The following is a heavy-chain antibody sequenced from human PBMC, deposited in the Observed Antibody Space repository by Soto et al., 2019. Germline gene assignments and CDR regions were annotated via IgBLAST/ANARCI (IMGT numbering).Heavy chain of an antibody. V-gene: IGHV4-59*11. CDR3: ARGGSSDYYGMDV. CDR2: IYYSGST. D-gene: IGHD2-15*01. Sequence: PSETLSLTCTVSGGSISSHYWSWIRQPPGKGLDWIGYIYYSGSTNYNPSLNSRINISLDTSRNQFSLKLTSVTAADTAIYYCARGGSSDYYGMDVWGQGTTVTVSS. CDR1: GGSISSHY. J-gene: IGHJ6*02.